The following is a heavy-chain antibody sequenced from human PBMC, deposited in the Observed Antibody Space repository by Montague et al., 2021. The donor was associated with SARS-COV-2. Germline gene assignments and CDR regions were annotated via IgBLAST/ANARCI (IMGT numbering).Heavy chain of an antibody. CDR2: INHSGST. V-gene: IGHV4-34*01. J-gene: IGHJ6*02. CDR3: ARGRRILLWFGELLSGGDYYALDV. D-gene: IGHD3-10*01. Sequence: SETLSLTCAVYGGSFSGYYWSWIRQPPGKGLEWIGEINHSGSTNYNPSLKSRVTISVDTSKNQFSLKLSSVTAADTAVYYCARGRRILLWFGELLSGGDYYALDVWGQGTTVTVSS. CDR1: GGSFSGYY.